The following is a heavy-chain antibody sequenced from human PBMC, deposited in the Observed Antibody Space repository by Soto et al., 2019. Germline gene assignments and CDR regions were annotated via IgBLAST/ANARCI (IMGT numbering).Heavy chain of an antibody. CDR1: GFTFSNHA. CDR3: AKDRTAAARNFDY. J-gene: IGHJ4*02. V-gene: IGHV3-23*01. Sequence: EMQLLESGGGLVQPGGSLRLSCAVSGFTFSNHAMSWVRQAPGKGLEWVSAISTAVGATYYADSVKGRFTISRDDSNNTLYLQMDSLRAEDTAVYYCAKDRTAAARNFDYWGQGTLVTVSS. CDR2: ISTAVGAT. D-gene: IGHD6-13*01.